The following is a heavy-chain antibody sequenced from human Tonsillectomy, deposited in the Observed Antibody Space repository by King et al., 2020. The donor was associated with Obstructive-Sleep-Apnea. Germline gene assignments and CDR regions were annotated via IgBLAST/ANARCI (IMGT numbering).Heavy chain of an antibody. Sequence: QLQESGSGLVKPSQTLSLTCAVSGGSISSGGYSWSWIRQPPGKGLEWIGYIYHSGSTYYNPSLKSRVTISVDRSKNQFSLTLSSVTAADPAVYYCVRGGVKSGGDAFDIWGHGTMVTVSS. D-gene: IGHD3-10*01. CDR1: GGSISSGGYS. V-gene: IGHV4-30-2*01. CDR2: IYHSGST. J-gene: IGHJ3*02. CDR3: VRGGVKSGGDAFDI.